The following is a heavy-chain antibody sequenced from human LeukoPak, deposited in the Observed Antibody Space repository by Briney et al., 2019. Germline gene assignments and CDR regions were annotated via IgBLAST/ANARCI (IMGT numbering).Heavy chain of an antibody. V-gene: IGHV4-39*01. CDR1: GGSISSSSYY. Sequence: PSETLSLTCTVSGGSISSSSYYWGWIRQPPGKGLEWIGSIYYSGSTYYNPSLKSRVTISVDTSKNQFSLKLSSVTAADTAVYYCAMGYYDSSGYLVYVYWGQGTLVTVSS. D-gene: IGHD3-22*01. CDR3: AMGYYDSSGYLVYVY. J-gene: IGHJ4*02. CDR2: IYYSGST.